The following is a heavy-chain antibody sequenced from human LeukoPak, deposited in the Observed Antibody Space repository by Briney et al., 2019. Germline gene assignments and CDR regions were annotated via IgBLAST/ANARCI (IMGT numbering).Heavy chain of an antibody. Sequence: GGSLRLSCAASGFTFSSYAMSWVRQAPGKGLDWVAVIWYDGSNKYYADSVKGRFTISRDNSKNTLYLQMNSLRAEDTAVYYCARGYNWNDDRWYYFDYWGQGTLVTVSS. J-gene: IGHJ4*02. CDR1: GFTFSSYA. V-gene: IGHV3-33*08. CDR3: ARGYNWNDDRWYYFDY. CDR2: IWYDGSNK. D-gene: IGHD1-20*01.